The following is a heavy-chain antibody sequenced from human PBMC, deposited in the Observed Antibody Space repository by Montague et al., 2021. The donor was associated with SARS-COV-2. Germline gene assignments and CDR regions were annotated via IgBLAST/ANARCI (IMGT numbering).Heavy chain of an antibody. CDR2: IFRSGAT. D-gene: IGHD5-12*01. J-gene: IGHJ6*02. CDR1: GDSISDYY. CDR3: ARTSRGSRYFYGVDV. V-gene: IGHV4-59*01. Sequence: SETRPLTCTVSGDSISDYYWSWIRQPPGMGLEWIGYIFRSGATNYNPPLKSRVIISLDTSKSQFSLRLSSVTAADTAIYYCARTSRGSRYFYGVDVWGQGTTVTVSS.